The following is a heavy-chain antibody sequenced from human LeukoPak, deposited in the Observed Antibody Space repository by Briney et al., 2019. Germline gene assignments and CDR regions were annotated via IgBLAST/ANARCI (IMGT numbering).Heavy chain of an antibody. V-gene: IGHV3-23*01. CDR3: ANQYYDFWSGYSMGHYYYGMDV. J-gene: IGHJ6*02. D-gene: IGHD3-3*01. CDR2: NSGSGGST. Sequence: GASLRLSCAASGFTFSSYAMSWVRQAPGKGLEWVSANSGSGGSTYYADSVKGRFTISRDNSKSTLYLQMNSLRAEDTAVYYCANQYYDFWSGYSMGHYYYGMDVWGQGTTVTVSS. CDR1: GFTFSSYA.